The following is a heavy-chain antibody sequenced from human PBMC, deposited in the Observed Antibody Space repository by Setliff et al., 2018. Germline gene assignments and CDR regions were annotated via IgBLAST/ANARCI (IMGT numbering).Heavy chain of an antibody. D-gene: IGHD3-16*02. CDR2: INPNSGDT. V-gene: IGHV1-2*06. CDR1: GYTFTSFY. CDR3: ARVPFYDYVWGTYRGEYYFDY. J-gene: IGHJ4*02. Sequence: ASVKVSCKASGYTFTSFYIHWLRQAPGQGLEWMGRINPNSGDTNYEEKFQGRVTMTRDTSISTAYMELRSPRSDDTAVYYCARVPFYDYVWGTYRGEYYFDYWGQGTLVTVSS.